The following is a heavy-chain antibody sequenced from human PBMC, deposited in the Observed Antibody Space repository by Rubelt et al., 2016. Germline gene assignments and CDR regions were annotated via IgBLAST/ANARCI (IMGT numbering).Heavy chain of an antibody. J-gene: IGHJ4*02. CDR1: FTFSSYA. D-gene: IGHD4-11*01. V-gene: IGHV3-30*04. CDR3: AKDPTLTGG. Sequence: FTFSSYALHWVRQAPGKGLEWVALISYDGSNKYYADSVKGRFTISRDNSENTLYLQMNSLRAEDTAVYYCAKDPTLTGGWGQGTLVTVSS. CDR2: ISYDGSNK.